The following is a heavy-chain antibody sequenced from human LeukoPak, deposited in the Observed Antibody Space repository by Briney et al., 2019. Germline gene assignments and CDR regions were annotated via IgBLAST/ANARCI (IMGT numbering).Heavy chain of an antibody. Sequence: PSETLSLTCAVYGGSFSGYYWSWLRQPPGKGLEWIGEINHSGSTNYNPSLKSRFTISVDTSKNQFSLKLSSVTAADTAVYYCARGRPSRTRFGELLCFDYWGQGTLVTVSS. CDR2: INHSGST. D-gene: IGHD3-10*01. CDR1: GGSFSGYY. J-gene: IGHJ4*02. V-gene: IGHV4-34*01. CDR3: ARGRPSRTRFGELLCFDY.